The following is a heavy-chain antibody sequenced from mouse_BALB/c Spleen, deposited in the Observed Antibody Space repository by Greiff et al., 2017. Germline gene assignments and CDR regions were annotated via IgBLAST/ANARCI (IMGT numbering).Heavy chain of an antibody. Sequence: EVQLQESGPSLVKPSQTLSLTCPVTGDSITSGYWNWIRKFPGNKLEYMGYISYSGSTYYNPSLKSRISITRDTSKNQYYLQLNSVTTEDTATYYCARSYDYVTYWYFDVWGAGTTVTVSS. CDR1: GDSITSGY. J-gene: IGHJ1*01. D-gene: IGHD2-4*01. CDR3: ARSYDYVTYWYFDV. CDR2: ISYSGST. V-gene: IGHV3-8*02.